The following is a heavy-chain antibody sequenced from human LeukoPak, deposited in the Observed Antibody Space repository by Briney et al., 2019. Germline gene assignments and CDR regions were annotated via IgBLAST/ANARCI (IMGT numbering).Heavy chain of an antibody. CDR1: GGSISSSSSY. J-gene: IGHJ2*01. V-gene: IGHV4-39*01. D-gene: IGHD6-13*01. Sequence: PSGTLSLTCAVSGGSISSSSSYWGWIRQPPGKGLEWIGSIYYSGSTYYNPSLQSRVTIYVDTSKNQFSLKLSSVTAADTAVYYCARSAEQLVKGIVGYFDLWGRGTLVTVSS. CDR2: IYYSGST. CDR3: ARSAEQLVKGIVGYFDL.